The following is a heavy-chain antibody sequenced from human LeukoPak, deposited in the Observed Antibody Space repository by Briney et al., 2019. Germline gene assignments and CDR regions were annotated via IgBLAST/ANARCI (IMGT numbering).Heavy chain of an antibody. CDR3: ARVLNYYDSSGYYFSY. D-gene: IGHD3-22*01. CDR1: GFTFGYYA. J-gene: IGHJ4*02. Sequence: GGSRRLSCAASGFTFGYYAMHWVRQAPGKGLEWVAVISYDGSNKYYADSVKGRFTISRDNSKNTLYLQMNSLRAEDTAVYYCARVLNYYDSSGYYFSYWGQGTLVTVSS. V-gene: IGHV3-30-3*01. CDR2: ISYDGSNK.